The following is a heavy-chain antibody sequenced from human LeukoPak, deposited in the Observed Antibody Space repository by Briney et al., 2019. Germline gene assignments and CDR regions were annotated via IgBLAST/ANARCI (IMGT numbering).Heavy chain of an antibody. Sequence: GRSLRLSCAASAFTFSSYGMHWVRQAPGKGLEWVAVISYDGNKKNYADSVKGRFTISRDNSKNTLYLQMNSLRAEDTAVYYCAKDRHPARTDGYYFDYWGQLTLVTVSS. CDR2: ISYDGNKK. J-gene: IGHJ4*02. CDR3: AKDRHPARTDGYYFDY. V-gene: IGHV3-30*18. D-gene: IGHD1-14*01. CDR1: AFTFSSYG.